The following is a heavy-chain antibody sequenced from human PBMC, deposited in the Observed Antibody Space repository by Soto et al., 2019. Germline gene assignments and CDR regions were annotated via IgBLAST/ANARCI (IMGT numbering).Heavy chain of an antibody. D-gene: IGHD6-13*01. CDR3: ASSSWLDSNYYYYGMHV. CDR1: GFTFSSYS. J-gene: IGHJ6*02. CDR2: ISSSSYI. V-gene: IGHV3-21*01. Sequence: GGSLRLSCAASGFTFSSYSMNWVRQAPGKGLEWVSSISSSSYIYYADSVKGRFTISRDNAKNSLYLQMNSLRAGDTAVYYCASSSWLDSNYYYYGMHVWGQGTTVTV.